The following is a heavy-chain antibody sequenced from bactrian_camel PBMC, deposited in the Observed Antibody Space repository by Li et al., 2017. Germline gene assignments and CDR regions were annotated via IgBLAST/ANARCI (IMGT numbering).Heavy chain of an antibody. V-gene: IGHV3-2*01. CDR2: IYRDDRDA. J-gene: IGHJ6*01. CDR1: GFTFSNYY. CDR3: ATGGGRTPGRQGYSGY. Sequence: QVQLVESGGGYVQPGGSLRLSCAASGFTFSNYYMTWVRQAPGKGLVWVSSIYRDDRDANYADSVKGRFTISRDNAKNTLYLQMNGLKPEDTAVHYCATGGGRTPGRQGYSGYWGQGTQVTVS. D-gene: IGHD2*01.